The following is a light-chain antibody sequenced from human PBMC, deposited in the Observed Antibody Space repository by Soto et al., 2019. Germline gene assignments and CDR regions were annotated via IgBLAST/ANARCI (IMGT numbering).Light chain of an antibody. J-gene: IGLJ3*02. CDR1: SSNVGSNH. Sequence: QSVLNQPPSASGTPGQRVTISCSGSSSNVGSNHVHWYQQLPGTAPKLLISDNSQRPSGVPDRISGSRSGTSASLAISGLRSEDEGDYYCAAWDHSLRGWMFGGGTQLTVL. CDR3: AAWDHSLRGWM. V-gene: IGLV1-47*02. CDR2: DNS.